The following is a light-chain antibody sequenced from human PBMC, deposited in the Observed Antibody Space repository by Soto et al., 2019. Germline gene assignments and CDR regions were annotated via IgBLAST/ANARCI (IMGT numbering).Light chain of an antibody. CDR2: GAS. V-gene: IGKV3-15*01. CDR3: QQYNNWPPWT. Sequence: EIVMTQSPATLSVSPGERATLSCRASQSVSSNLAWYQQKPGQAPRLLIYGASTRANGIPARFSGSGSGTEFTTTTSSLQSADFAVYYCQQYNNWPPWTFGQGTKVEIK. J-gene: IGKJ1*01. CDR1: QSVSSN.